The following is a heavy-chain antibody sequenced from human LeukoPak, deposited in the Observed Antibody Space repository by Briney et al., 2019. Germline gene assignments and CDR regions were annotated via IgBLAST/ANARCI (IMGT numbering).Heavy chain of an antibody. Sequence: SETLSLTCAVYGGSFSGYYWSWIRQPPGKGLEWIGSIYHSGSTYYNPSLKSRVTISVDTSKNQFSLKLSSVTAADTAVYYCANFPEYSSSSTRFDPWGQGTLVTVSS. V-gene: IGHV4-34*01. CDR3: ANFPEYSSSSTRFDP. CDR1: GGSFSGYY. CDR2: IYHSGST. J-gene: IGHJ5*02. D-gene: IGHD6-6*01.